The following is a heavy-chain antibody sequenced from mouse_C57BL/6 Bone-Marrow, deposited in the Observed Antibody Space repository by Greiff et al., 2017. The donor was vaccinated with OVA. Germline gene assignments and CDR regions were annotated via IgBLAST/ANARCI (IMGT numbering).Heavy chain of an antibody. V-gene: IGHV5-4*01. CDR1: GFTFSSYA. CDR3: AREKGDY. Sequence: EVNVVDSGGGLVKPGGSLKLSCAASGFTFSSYAMSWVRQTPEKRLEWVATISDGGSYTYYPDNVKGRFTISRDNAKNNLYLQMSHLKSEDTAMYYCAREKGDYWGQGTTLTVSS. J-gene: IGHJ2*01. CDR2: ISDGGSYT.